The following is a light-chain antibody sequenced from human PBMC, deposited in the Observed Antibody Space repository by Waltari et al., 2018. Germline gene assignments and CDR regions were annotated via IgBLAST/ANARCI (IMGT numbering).Light chain of an antibody. CDR2: GFN. CDR1: GSHIGAGSD. V-gene: IGLV1-40*01. CDR3: QSYDTSLSVV. J-gene: IGLJ2*01. Sequence: QSVLTQPPSVSGAPGQRVTISCTGSGSHIGAGSDTPWYQQLPGKAPRLLIYGFNTRPLGVPDRFFGSQSGTSASLAIIGLQTEDEGDYYCQSYDTSLSVVFGGGTKLTVL.